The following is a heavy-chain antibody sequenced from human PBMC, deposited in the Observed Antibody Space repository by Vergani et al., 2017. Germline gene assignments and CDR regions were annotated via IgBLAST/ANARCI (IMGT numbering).Heavy chain of an antibody. CDR2: IYHPGSA. CDR3: VRTVARWFGETKDGGLFDP. J-gene: IGHJ5*02. CDR1: GYSITSGYY. D-gene: IGHD3-10*01. Sequence: QVQLLESGPGLLKPSETLSLTCSVSGYSITSGYYWGWIRQPPGRGLKWIGSIYHPGSAYYNPSLKSRVTVSVDTSMNQVSLKLNSVTAADTAVYYCVRTVARWFGETKDGGLFDPWAQGTLVTVTS. V-gene: IGHV4-38-2*01.